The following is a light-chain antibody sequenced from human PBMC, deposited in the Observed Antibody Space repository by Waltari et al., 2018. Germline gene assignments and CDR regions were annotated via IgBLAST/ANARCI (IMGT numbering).Light chain of an antibody. CDR2: WAS. Sequence: DIVMTQSPDSLAVSLGERATINCRSSQNILDNSNNKNNLTWYQQKPGQAPKLLIYWASTREAGVPARFSGSGSGTHFTLTISSLQAEDVAVYYCQQHYSSPLTFGGGTKVEL. J-gene: IGKJ4*01. CDR3: QQHYSSPLT. CDR1: QNILDNSNNKNN. V-gene: IGKV4-1*01.